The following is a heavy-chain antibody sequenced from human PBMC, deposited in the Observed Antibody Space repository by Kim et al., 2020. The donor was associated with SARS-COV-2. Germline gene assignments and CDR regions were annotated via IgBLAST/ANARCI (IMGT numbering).Heavy chain of an antibody. Sequence: SETLSLTCAVYGGSFSGYYWSWIRQPPGKGLEWIGEINHSGSTNYNPSLKSRVTISVDTSKNQFSLKLSSVTAADTAVYYCARGDLGYCSSTSCRFDYWGQGTLVTVSS. V-gene: IGHV4-34*01. J-gene: IGHJ4*02. CDR2: INHSGST. D-gene: IGHD2-2*01. CDR3: ARGDLGYCSSTSCRFDY. CDR1: GGSFSGYY.